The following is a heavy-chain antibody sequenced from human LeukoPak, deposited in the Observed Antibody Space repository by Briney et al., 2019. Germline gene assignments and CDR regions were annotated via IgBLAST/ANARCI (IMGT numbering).Heavy chain of an antibody. V-gene: IGHV1-46*01. CDR3: ARDLTKGDY. CDR1: GYIFTNYY. CDR2: INPSGGST. Sequence: GASVKVSCKASGYIFTNYYMHWVRQAPGQGLEWMGIINPSGGSTNYAQKFQGRVTVTRDMSTSTVYMELSSLRSEDTAVYFCARDLTKGDYWGRGTLVIVS. J-gene: IGHJ4*02.